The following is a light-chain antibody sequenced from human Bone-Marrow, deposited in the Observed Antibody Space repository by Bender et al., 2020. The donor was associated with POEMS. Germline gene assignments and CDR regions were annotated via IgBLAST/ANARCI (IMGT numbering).Light chain of an antibody. CDR2: DVT. J-gene: IGLJ2*01. V-gene: IGLV2-14*03. CDR3: SSHTRSSTKV. CDR1: SSDIGGYNY. Sequence: QSALTQPASVSGSLGQSVTISCTGTSSDIGGYNYVSWYQQHPGKAPKLIIYDVTNRPSGISNRFSGSKSGNTASLTISGLQAEDEADYYCSSHTRSSTKVFGGGTKLTVL.